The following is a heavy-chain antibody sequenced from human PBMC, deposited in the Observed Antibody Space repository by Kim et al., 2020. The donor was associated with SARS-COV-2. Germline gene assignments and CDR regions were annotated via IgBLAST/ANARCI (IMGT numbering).Heavy chain of an antibody. CDR1: GGSFSGYS. J-gene: IGHJ6*02. CDR2: INHSGST. CDR3: ARGRAGVVPSPVLGLGPYYHYHALDV. V-gene: IGHV4-34*01. D-gene: IGHD3-3*01. Sequence: SETLFLTCAVNGGSFSGYSWSWIRQSPGKGLEWLGEINHSGSTKLSPSLKSRLTISVDTSKSQFSLRLTSITATDTAVYYCARGRAGVVPSPVLGLGPYYHYHALDVWGRGTPVAVSS.